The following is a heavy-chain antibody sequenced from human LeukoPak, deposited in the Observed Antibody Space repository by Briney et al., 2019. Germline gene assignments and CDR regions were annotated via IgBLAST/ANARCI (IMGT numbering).Heavy chain of an antibody. J-gene: IGHJ4*02. Sequence: GRSLRLSCAASGFTFSTYAMHWVRQAPGKGLEWVAFIWPDGSKKYYADSVKGRFAISRENSKNTVYLQMNDLRPEDTALYFCAKISSSAESNFDYWGQGTLLTVPS. D-gene: IGHD6-25*01. V-gene: IGHV3-33*06. CDR3: AKISSSAESNFDY. CDR2: IWPDGSKK. CDR1: GFTFSTYA.